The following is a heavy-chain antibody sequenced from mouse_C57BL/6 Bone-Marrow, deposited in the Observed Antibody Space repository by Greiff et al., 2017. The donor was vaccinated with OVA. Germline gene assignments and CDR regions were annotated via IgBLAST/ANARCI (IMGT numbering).Heavy chain of an antibody. J-gene: IGHJ4*01. CDR2: IHPNSGST. Sequence: QVQLKQPGAELVKPGASVKLSCKASGYTFTSYWMHWVKQRPGQGLEWIGMIHPNSGSTNYNEKFKSKATLTVDKSSSTAYMQLSSLTSEDSAVYYCAGVDYYAMDYWGQGTSVTVSS. V-gene: IGHV1-64*01. CDR3: AGVDYYAMDY. CDR1: GYTFTSYW.